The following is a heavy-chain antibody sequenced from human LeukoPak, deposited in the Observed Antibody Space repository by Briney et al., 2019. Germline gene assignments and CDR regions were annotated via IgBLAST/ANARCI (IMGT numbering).Heavy chain of an antibody. D-gene: IGHD6-19*01. Sequence: GGSLRLSCAASGFTVSSKYMAWVRQAPGKGLEWVSFINSGGSTNYADSVKGRFTISRDYSKNTLNLQMNSLRAEDTAVYYCATIVSDSSGWYHFDHWGQGALVTVSS. J-gene: IGHJ4*02. CDR1: GFTVSSKY. V-gene: IGHV3-66*01. CDR3: ATIVSDSSGWYHFDH. CDR2: INSGGST.